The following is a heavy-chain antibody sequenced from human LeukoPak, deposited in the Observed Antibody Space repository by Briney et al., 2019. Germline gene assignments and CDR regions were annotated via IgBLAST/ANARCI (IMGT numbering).Heavy chain of an antibody. V-gene: IGHV4-4*07. Sequence: SYYXXWTRRPGGEGVEGIALIYTSGSTNYNPSLKSRLTMSVDTSKNQFSLKLISVTAADTAVYYCARDDYNWFHRWGQATLVTVSS. CDR1: SYY. CDR3: ARDDYNWFHR. D-gene: IGHD2-21*02. J-gene: IGHJ5*02. CDR2: IYTSGST.